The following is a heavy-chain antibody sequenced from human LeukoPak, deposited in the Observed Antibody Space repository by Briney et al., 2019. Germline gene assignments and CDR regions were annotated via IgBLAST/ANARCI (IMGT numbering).Heavy chain of an antibody. CDR2: IITMHGIA. D-gene: IGHD2-2*01. Sequence: VASVTVSFKASGGTFSSYAFTWVRQAPGQGLEWMGGIITMHGIANYAQKFQGRVTMTADKSTSTAYMELSSLRSEDTAVYYCARVRYCSSSTNCWDYFDYWGQGTLVTVSS. CDR3: ARVRYCSSSTNCWDYFDY. V-gene: IGHV1-69*10. CDR1: GGTFSSYA. J-gene: IGHJ4*01.